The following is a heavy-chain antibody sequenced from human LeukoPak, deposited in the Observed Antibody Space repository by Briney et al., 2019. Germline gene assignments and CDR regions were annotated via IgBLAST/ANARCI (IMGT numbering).Heavy chain of an antibody. CDR3: ARQLAGLAPPGFIDS. J-gene: IGHJ4*02. V-gene: IGHV4-59*08. Sequence: SETLSLTCTVSGGYISSYCWSWIRQPPGKGLEWIGYIYYGGSTDYSPSLKSRATISLDTSKNQFSLHLTSVTAADTAVYYCARQLAGLAPPGFIDSWGQGTLVTVSS. D-gene: IGHD3-3*02. CDR2: IYYGGST. CDR1: GGYISSYC.